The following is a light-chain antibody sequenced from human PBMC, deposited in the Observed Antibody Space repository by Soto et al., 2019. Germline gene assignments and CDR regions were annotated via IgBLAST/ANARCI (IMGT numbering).Light chain of an antibody. CDR3: QQYNNWLIT. V-gene: IGKV3-15*01. CDR2: GAS. Sequence: EIVMTQSPATLSVSPGERATLSCRASQSVSSNLAWYQQKPGQAPRLLIYGASTRATGIPARFSGSGSGTAFTLTISSLQSEAFAVYYCQQYNNWLITFGQGTRLEIK. J-gene: IGKJ5*01. CDR1: QSVSSN.